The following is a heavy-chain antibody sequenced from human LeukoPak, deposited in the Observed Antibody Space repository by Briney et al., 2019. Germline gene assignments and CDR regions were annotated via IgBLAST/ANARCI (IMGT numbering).Heavy chain of an antibody. CDR1: GFTFSDYY. V-gene: IGHV3-11*01. Sequence: GGSLRLSCAASGFTFSDYYMSWIRQAPGKGLEWVSYISSSGSTIYYADSVKGRFTISRDNARNSLYLQMNSLTPDDMALYYCARGGVVVTAANFDYWGQGTLVTVSS. D-gene: IGHD2-21*02. CDR3: ARGGVVVTAANFDY. CDR2: ISSSGSTI. J-gene: IGHJ4*02.